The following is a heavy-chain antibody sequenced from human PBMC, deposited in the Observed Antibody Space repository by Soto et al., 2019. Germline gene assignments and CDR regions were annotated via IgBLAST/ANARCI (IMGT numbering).Heavy chain of an antibody. D-gene: IGHD6-13*01. V-gene: IGHV1-69*01. Sequence: NASSKAAGGTCGSYASSWVRQAPGQALDGKGGIIPTFGNTNSEKKFQVRVTITADESNSTASMEVRSLRCEDTPVYLFASLAAADCIDLWGQGTPGTVSS. CDR3: ASLAAADCIDL. J-gene: IGHJ6*02. CDR1: GGTCGSYA. CDR2: IIPTFGNT.